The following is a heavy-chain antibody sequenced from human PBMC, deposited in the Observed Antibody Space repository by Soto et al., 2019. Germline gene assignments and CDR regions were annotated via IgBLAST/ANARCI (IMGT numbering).Heavy chain of an antibody. CDR3: ARFHYYDSSGPYLDY. CDR1: GGSISGSY. J-gene: IGHJ4*02. V-gene: IGHV4-59*12. Sequence: PSETLSLTCTVSGGSISGSYWSWIRQPPGKGLEWIGYIFYSGSTYYNPSLKSRVTISVDRSKNQFSLKLSSVTAADTAVYYCARFHYYDSSGPYLDYWGQGTLVTVSS. D-gene: IGHD3-22*01. CDR2: IFYSGST.